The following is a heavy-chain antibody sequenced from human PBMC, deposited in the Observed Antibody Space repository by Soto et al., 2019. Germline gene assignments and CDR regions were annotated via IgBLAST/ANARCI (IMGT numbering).Heavy chain of an antibody. CDR3: AKGRGGSYGEDSFEY. D-gene: IGHD1-26*01. Sequence: EVQLVESGGGLVQPGRSLRLSCAASGFTYDDYDMHWVRQAPGKGLEWVSAISWNSGRTAYADSVKGRFTISRDNAKNSPYLQMNSLRAKDTAVYHCAKGRGGSYGEDSFEYWGQATLVTVSS. CDR2: ISWNSGRT. J-gene: IGHJ4*02. V-gene: IGHV3-9*01. CDR1: GFTYDDYD.